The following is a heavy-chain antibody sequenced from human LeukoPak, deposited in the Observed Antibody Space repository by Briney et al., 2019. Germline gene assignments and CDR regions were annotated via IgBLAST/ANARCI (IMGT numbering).Heavy chain of an antibody. D-gene: IGHD3-9*01. CDR3: ARDGTERLRYFDWPKGDAFDI. Sequence: ASVKVSCKASGYTFTGYYMHWVRQAPGQGLEWMGWINPNSGGTNYAQKFQGRVTMTRDTSISTAYMELSSLRSEDTAVYYCARDGTERLRYFDWPKGDAFDIWGQGTMVTVSS. J-gene: IGHJ3*02. CDR2: INPNSGGT. V-gene: IGHV1-2*02. CDR1: GYTFTGYY.